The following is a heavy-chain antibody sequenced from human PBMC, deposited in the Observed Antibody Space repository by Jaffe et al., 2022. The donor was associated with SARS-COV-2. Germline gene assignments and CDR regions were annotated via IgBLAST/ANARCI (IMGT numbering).Heavy chain of an antibody. J-gene: IGHJ6*02. CDR2: ISGDGGST. CDR1: GFTFDDYA. CDR3: AKDIYELVDRQNSRYYYYGMDV. V-gene: IGHV3-43*02. Sequence: EVQLVESGGGVVQPGGSLRLSCAASGFTFDDYAMHWVRQAPGKGLEWVSLISGDGGSTYYADSVKGRFTISRDNSKNSLYLQMNSLRTEDTALYYCAKDIYELVDRQNSRYYYYGMDVWGQGTTVTVSS. D-gene: IGHD3-22*01.